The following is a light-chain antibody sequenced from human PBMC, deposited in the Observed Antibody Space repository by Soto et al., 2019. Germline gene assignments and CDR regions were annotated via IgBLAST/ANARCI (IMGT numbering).Light chain of an antibody. CDR2: DVT. CDR3: QSADSSDTYGV. J-gene: IGLJ2*01. V-gene: IGLV2-11*01. Sequence: QSALTQPRSVSGSPGQSLTLSCTGTSRDVGSFNSVSWYQQHPGKAPQLIIYDVTKRPSGVPDRFSGSKSGNTASLNISGLQADDESDYFCQSADSSDTYGVFGGGTKLTVL. CDR1: SRDVGSFNS.